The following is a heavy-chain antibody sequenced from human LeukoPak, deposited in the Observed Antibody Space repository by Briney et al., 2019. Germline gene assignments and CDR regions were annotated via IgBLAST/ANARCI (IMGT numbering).Heavy chain of an antibody. V-gene: IGHV4-59*12. D-gene: IGHD5-18*01. CDR2: MYYSGSS. CDR3: ARGVYSFDLDS. Sequence: SETLSLTCTVSGDSISSYYWSWIRQPPGKGLEWIGYMYYSGSSNYNPSLESRVTISVDTSKNQFSLRLSSVTAADAAVYYCARGVYSFDLDSWGQGTLVTVSS. J-gene: IGHJ4*02. CDR1: GDSISSYY.